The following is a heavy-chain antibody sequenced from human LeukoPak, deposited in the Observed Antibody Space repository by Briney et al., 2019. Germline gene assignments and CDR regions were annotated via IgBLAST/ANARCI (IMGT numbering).Heavy chain of an antibody. D-gene: IGHD3-3*01. V-gene: IGHV1-18*01. CDR2: ISAYNGNT. CDR1: GYTFTSYG. Sequence: ASVKVSCKASGYTFTSYGISWVRQAPGQGLEWKGWISAYNGNTNYAQKLQGRVTMTTDTSTSTAYMELRSLRSDDTAVYYCARGDYDFWSGVNWFDPWGQGTLVTVSS. J-gene: IGHJ5*02. CDR3: ARGDYDFWSGVNWFDP.